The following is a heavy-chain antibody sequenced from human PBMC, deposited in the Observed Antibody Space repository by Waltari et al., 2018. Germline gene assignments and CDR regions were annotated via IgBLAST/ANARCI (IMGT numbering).Heavy chain of an antibody. V-gene: IGHV4-34*01. CDR3: ARREGICGYGSGSYFCRYNWFDP. CDR2: INHTGHT. CDR1: GGSFSGYY. D-gene: IGHD3-10*01. Sequence: QVQLQQWGAGLLKPSETLSLTCAVYGGSFSGYYWGWIRQPPGKGLEWIGEINHTGHTKYHPSLKSRVTISVDTSKNQFSLKLSSVTAADTAVYYCARREGICGYGSGSYFCRYNWFDPWGQGTLVTVSS. J-gene: IGHJ5*02.